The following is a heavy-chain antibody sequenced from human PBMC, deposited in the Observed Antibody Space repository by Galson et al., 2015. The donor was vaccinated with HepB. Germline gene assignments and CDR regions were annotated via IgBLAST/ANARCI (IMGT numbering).Heavy chain of an antibody. Sequence: SVKVSCKASGDTFSSSPLNWVRQAPGQGLEWMGRIIPLLGIANYAQNFQGRVTITADRSTSTAFMELRSLKPEDTAIYYCARGDPDTIFGGSWFDPWGQGTLVTVSS. CDR1: GDTFSSSP. J-gene: IGHJ5*02. CDR2: IIPLLGIA. D-gene: IGHD3-3*01. V-gene: IGHV1-69*04. CDR3: ARGDPDTIFGGSWFDP.